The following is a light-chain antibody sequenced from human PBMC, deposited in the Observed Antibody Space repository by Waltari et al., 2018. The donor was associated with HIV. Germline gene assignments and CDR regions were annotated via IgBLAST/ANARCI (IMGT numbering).Light chain of an antibody. CDR3: QSYDSSLSGSGVV. J-gene: IGLJ2*01. CDR2: GNT. V-gene: IGLV1-40*01. CDR1: SPNIGAGYD. Sequence: QFVLTQPPSVSGAPGQRVTLSCTGTSPNIGAGYDVPWYQQIPGRAPKLLIYGNTNRPSGVPDRFSGSKSGTSASLAITGLQAEDEADYYCQSYDSSLSGSGVVFGGGTKLTVL.